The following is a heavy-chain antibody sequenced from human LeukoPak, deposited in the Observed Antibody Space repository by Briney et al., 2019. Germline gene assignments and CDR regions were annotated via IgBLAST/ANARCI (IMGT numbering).Heavy chain of an antibody. V-gene: IGHV4-34*01. CDR2: IYHSGSP. D-gene: IGHD5-12*01. CDR1: GGSFSGYY. CDR3: AGGPDIVATTYSRGWHGVFDY. Sequence: PSETLSLTCAVYGGSFSGYYWSWIRQPPGKGLEWIGKIYHSGSPNYNPSRKRRVTISVGTFKDQFSLTLDSVTAADTAVYYCAGGPDIVATTYSRGWHGVFDYWGQGTLVTVSS. J-gene: IGHJ4*02.